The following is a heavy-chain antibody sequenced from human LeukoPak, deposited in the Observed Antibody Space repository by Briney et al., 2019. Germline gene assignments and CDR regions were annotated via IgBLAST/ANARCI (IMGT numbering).Heavy chain of an antibody. CDR3: ARHAGYSSSSLGFDY. Sequence: SETLSLTCTVSGGSISSYYRSWIRQPPGKGLEWIGYIYYSGSTNYNSALKSRVTISVDTSKNQFSLKLSFVTAADTAGYYCARHAGYSSSSLGFDYWGQGTLVTVSS. CDR1: GGSISSYY. J-gene: IGHJ4*02. V-gene: IGHV4-59*08. CDR2: IYYSGST. D-gene: IGHD6-13*01.